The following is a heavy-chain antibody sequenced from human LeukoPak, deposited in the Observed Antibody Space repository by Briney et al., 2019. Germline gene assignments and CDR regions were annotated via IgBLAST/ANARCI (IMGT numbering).Heavy chain of an antibody. Sequence: PGGSLRLSCVASGFTFSSYNMNWVRQAPGKGLEWVSCISDRSNYIYYADSVKGRFIISRDNAKNSLYLELNSLRAEDTAVYHCVRDSGTYGDHTTRRFDSWGQGTLVTVSS. V-gene: IGHV3-21*01. CDR1: GFTFSSYN. D-gene: IGHD4-17*01. CDR2: ISDRSNYI. J-gene: IGHJ4*02. CDR3: VRDSGTYGDHTTRRFDS.